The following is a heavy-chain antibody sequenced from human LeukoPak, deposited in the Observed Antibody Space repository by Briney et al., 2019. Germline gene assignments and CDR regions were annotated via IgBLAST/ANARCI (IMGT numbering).Heavy chain of an antibody. V-gene: IGHV3-48*03. CDR2: ISSSGSNI. CDR3: ARDLGLSWFDP. CDR1: GFTFSSYE. Sequence: GGSLRLSCAASGFTFSSYEMNWVRQAPGKGLEWVSYISSSGSNIYYADSVKGRFTISRDNAKNSLYLQMNSLRAEDTAVYYCARDLGLSWFDPWGQGTLVTVSS. J-gene: IGHJ5*02.